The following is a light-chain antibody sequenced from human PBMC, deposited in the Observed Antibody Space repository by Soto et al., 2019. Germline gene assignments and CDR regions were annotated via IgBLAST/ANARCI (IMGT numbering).Light chain of an antibody. J-gene: IGLJ1*01. CDR3: KSFTAGSTNV. V-gene: IGLV2-14*01. CDR2: DVS. CDR1: SSDVGGYNH. Sequence: QSVLTQPASVSGSPGQSITISCTGTSSDVGGYNHVSWYQQHPGKAPKLMIYDVSSRPSGVSNRFSGSKSGNTASPTISGLQAEDEAKYYRKSFTAGSTNVFEPGTTVTIL.